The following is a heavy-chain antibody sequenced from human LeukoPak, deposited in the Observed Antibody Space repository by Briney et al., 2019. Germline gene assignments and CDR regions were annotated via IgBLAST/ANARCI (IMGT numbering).Heavy chain of an antibody. V-gene: IGHV3-64*01. CDR3: ASAPYSGSYYQRNYFDY. CDR2: ISSNGGST. Sequence: GESLRLSCAASGFTFSSYAMHWVRQAPGKGLEYVSAISSNGGSTYYANSVKGRFTISRDNSKNTLYLQMGSLRAEDMAVYYCASAPYSGSYYQRNYFDYWGQGTLVTVSS. CDR1: GFTFSSYA. D-gene: IGHD1-26*01. J-gene: IGHJ4*02.